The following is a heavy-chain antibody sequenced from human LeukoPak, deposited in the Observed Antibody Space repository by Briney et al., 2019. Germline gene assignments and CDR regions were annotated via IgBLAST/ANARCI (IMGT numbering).Heavy chain of an antibody. Sequence: SETLSLTCTVSGVSISSYYWSWIRQPPGKGLEWIGYIYYSGSTNYNPSLKSRVTISVDTSKNQFSLNLSSVTAADTAVYYCARSRSIDYGDYGWFVYWGQGTLVTVSS. CDR3: ARSRSIDYGDYGWFVY. CDR2: IYYSGST. V-gene: IGHV4-59*08. CDR1: GVSISSYY. J-gene: IGHJ4*02. D-gene: IGHD4-17*01.